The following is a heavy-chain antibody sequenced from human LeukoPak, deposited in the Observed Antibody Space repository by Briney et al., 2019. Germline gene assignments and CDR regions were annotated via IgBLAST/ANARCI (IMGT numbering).Heavy chain of an antibody. Sequence: GGSLRLSCAASGFTVSSNYMSWVRQAPGKGLEWVSIIYSGGSTYYADSVKGRFTISRDNSKNTFYLQMNSLRAEDTAVYFCVRVGYSYGYGDWNHFDYWGQGTLVTVSS. D-gene: IGHD5-18*01. V-gene: IGHV3-66*02. CDR1: GFTVSSNY. J-gene: IGHJ4*02. CDR3: VRVGYSYGYGDWNHFDY. CDR2: IYSGGST.